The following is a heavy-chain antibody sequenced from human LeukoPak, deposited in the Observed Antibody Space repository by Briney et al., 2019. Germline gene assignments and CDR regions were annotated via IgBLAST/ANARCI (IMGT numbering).Heavy chain of an antibody. D-gene: IGHD3-16*01. Sequence: SETLSLTCTVSGGSISSYYWSWIRQPPGKGLEWIGYIYYSGSTNYNPSLKSRVTISVDTSKNQFSLKLSSVTAADTAVYYCARDAKFGSADNWFDPWGQGTLVTVSS. CDR3: ARDAKFGSADNWFDP. V-gene: IGHV4-59*12. CDR1: GGSISSYY. CDR2: IYYSGST. J-gene: IGHJ5*02.